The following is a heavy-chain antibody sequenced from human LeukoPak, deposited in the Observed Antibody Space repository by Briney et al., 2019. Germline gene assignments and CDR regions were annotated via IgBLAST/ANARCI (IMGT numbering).Heavy chain of an antibody. D-gene: IGHD3-3*01. CDR3: APYDFWSGYYDY. CDR2: IYYNGST. V-gene: IGHV4-39*01. Sequence: SETLSLTCSVSGGSISRSDHYWSWIRQPPGKGLEWIGNIYYNGSTYYNPSLKSRVTISVDTSKNQFSLKLSSVTAADTAVYYCAPYDFWSGYYDYWGQGTLVTVSS. J-gene: IGHJ4*02. CDR1: GGSISRSDHY.